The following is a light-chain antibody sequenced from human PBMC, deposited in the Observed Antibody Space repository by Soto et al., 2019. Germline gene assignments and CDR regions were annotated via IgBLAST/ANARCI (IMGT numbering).Light chain of an antibody. Sequence: EIMLTQSPGTLSLSPGERATLSCRASQSLSGGYLAWFQQKHGQTPRLLIYSASNRATDIPDRFSGSGSGTDFTLTISRLEPEDFVVYYCQQNGSLPITFGQVTRLEIK. CDR3: QQNGSLPIT. CDR1: QSLSGGY. CDR2: SAS. J-gene: IGKJ5*01. V-gene: IGKV3-20*01.